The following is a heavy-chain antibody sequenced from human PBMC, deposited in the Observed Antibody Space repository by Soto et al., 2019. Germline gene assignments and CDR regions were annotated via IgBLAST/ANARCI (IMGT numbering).Heavy chain of an antibody. CDR1: GYTFTSYG. CDR2: ISAYNGNT. J-gene: IGHJ6*02. D-gene: IGHD3-3*01. Sequence: GASVKVSCKASGYTFTSYGISWVRQAPGQGLEWMGWISAYNGNTNYAQKLQGRVTMTTDTSTSTAYMELRSLRSDDTAVYYCARGQHYDFWSGYLSPAYYYYGMDVWGQGTTVTVSS. V-gene: IGHV1-18*01. CDR3: ARGQHYDFWSGYLSPAYYYYGMDV.